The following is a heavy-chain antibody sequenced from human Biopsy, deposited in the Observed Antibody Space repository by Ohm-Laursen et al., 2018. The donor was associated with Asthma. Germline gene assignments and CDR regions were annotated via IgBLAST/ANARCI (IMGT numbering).Heavy chain of an antibody. CDR3: ARGDSSGWSHYYFDY. Sequence: GSLRLSCSASGFTVSRDHMFWVLQAPGKGLEWVSVIYSGGTSHTADSVRGRFTISRDFSKNTLHLQMHSLRVEDTAVYYCARGDSSGWSHYYFDYWGQGTLVTVSS. D-gene: IGHD6-19*01. CDR2: IYSGGTS. CDR1: GFTVSRDH. J-gene: IGHJ4*02. V-gene: IGHV3-53*01.